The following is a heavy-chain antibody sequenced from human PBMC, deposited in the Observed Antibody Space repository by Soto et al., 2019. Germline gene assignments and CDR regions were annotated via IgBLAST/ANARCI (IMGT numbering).Heavy chain of an antibody. Sequence: SETLSLTCTVSGGSISSYYWSWIRQPPGKGLEWIGYIYYSGSTNYNPSLKSRVTISVGTSKNQFSLKLSSVTAADTAVYYCARVRLWRKRNYYFDYWGQGTLVTVSS. V-gene: IGHV4-59*01. J-gene: IGHJ4*02. D-gene: IGHD5-18*01. CDR1: GGSISSYY. CDR3: ARVRLWRKRNYYFDY. CDR2: IYYSGST.